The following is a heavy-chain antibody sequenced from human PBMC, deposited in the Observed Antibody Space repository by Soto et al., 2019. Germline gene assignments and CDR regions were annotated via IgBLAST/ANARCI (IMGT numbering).Heavy chain of an antibody. CDR2: INAGNGNT. D-gene: IGHD4-17*01. CDR3: ARVDYGDLFDY. Sequence: GASVKVSCKASGYTLTSYAVRWVRQAPGQRLEWMGWINAGNGNTKYSQKFQGRVTITRDTSASTAYMELSSLRSEDTAVYYCARVDYGDLFDYWGQGTLVTVSS. CDR1: GYTLTSYA. J-gene: IGHJ4*02. V-gene: IGHV1-3*01.